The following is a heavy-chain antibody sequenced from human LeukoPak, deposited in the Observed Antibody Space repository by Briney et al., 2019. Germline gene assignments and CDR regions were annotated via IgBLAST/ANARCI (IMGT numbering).Heavy chain of an antibody. V-gene: IGHV1-2*02. D-gene: IGHD4-17*01. CDR1: GYTFSGNY. CDR3: ARVVGYGDYPFDF. CDR2: IYPNSGGT. J-gene: IGHJ4*02. Sequence: ASVKVSCQASGYTFSGNYMHWVRQAPGQGHEWIGWIYPNSGGTNYAQKFQGRVTMTRDTSISTAYMELSRLRSDDTAVYYCARVVGYGDYPFDFWGQGTLVTVSS.